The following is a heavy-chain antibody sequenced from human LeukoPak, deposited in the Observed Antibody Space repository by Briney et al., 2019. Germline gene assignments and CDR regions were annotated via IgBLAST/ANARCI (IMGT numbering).Heavy chain of an antibody. D-gene: IGHD5-12*01. CDR3: ARDGYSGYDPSTGVDY. CDR2: ISSSSSYI. V-gene: IGHV3-21*01. J-gene: IGHJ4*02. Sequence: PGGSLRLSXAASGFTFSSYSMNWVRQAPGKGLEWLSSISSSSSYIYYADSVKGRFTISRDNAKNSLYLQMNSLRAEDTAVYYCARDGYSGYDPSTGVDYWGQGTLVTVSS. CDR1: GFTFSSYS.